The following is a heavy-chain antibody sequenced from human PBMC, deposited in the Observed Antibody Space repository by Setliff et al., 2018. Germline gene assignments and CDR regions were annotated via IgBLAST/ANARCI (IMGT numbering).Heavy chain of an antibody. CDR2: IYWDDAK. D-gene: IGHD1-26*01. J-gene: IGHJ4*02. CDR1: GFSLSSSAAG. V-gene: IGHV2-5*02. Sequence: SGPTLVNPTETLTLTCTFSGFSLSSSAAGVGWIRQAPGKALEWLALIYWDDAKRYSPSLRSRLTVTKDTSKNQVVLTMASMDPVDTATYYCAHTEYGRYSDYWGQGTLVTVSS. CDR3: AHTEYGRYSDY.